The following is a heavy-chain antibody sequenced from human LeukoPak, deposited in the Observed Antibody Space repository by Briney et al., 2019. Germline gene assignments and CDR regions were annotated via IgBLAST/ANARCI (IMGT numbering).Heavy chain of an antibody. CDR1: RFAFRDHN. J-gene: IGHJ3*02. CDR3: ARVLTGTGGTFDI. V-gene: IGHV3-72*01. D-gene: IGHD1-20*01. CDR2: SRNTPNSDTT. Sequence: GSLRLSCAPSRFAFRDHNMDWVRQPPPKGLERVGRSRNTPNSDTTEYTASVKGRVTMSVDESKNPLYLQMNCLKTEDTAVYYCARVLTGTGGTFDIWGQGTMVTVSA.